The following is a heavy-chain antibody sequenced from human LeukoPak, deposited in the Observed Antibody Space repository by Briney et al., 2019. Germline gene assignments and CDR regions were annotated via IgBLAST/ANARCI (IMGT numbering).Heavy chain of an antibody. V-gene: IGHV3-23*01. CDR1: GFTFSTYW. D-gene: IGHD2-15*01. J-gene: IGHJ5*02. Sequence: GGSLRLSCAASGFTFSTYWMHWVRQAPGKGLEWVSAISGSGGSTWYADSVKGRFTISRDNSKNTLYMQMNSLRVEDTAVYYCAKGGFCSAGSCYGGFDPWGQGTLVTVSS. CDR2: ISGSGGST. CDR3: AKGGFCSAGSCYGGFDP.